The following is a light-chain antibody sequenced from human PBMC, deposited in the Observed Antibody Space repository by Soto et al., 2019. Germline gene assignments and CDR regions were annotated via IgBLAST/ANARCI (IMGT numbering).Light chain of an antibody. J-gene: IGKJ1*01. Sequence: EIVMTQSPVTLSMSPGDRVILSCRASQSVSTNLAWYQQSPGQAPRLLIYGASTRATGIPARFSGSGSGTDFTLTISSLEPEDFAVYYCQQRSRWPWTFGQGTKVDIK. CDR2: GAS. CDR1: QSVSTN. V-gene: IGKV3-11*01. CDR3: QQRSRWPWT.